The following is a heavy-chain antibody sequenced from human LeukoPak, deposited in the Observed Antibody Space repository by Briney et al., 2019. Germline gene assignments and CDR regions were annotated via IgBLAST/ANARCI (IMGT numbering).Heavy chain of an antibody. CDR1: GFRFGDYW. CDR2: IKQDGAEK. Sequence: GGSLRLSCAASGFRFGDYWMTWARHIPGKGLEWVANIKQDGAEKHHAESVEGRFIISRDNAKNSLYLEMDSLKVEDTAVYYCARVGAWDLQRVFEYWGQGTLVTVSS. D-gene: IGHD1-26*01. V-gene: IGHV3-7*01. J-gene: IGHJ4*02. CDR3: ARVGAWDLQRVFEY.